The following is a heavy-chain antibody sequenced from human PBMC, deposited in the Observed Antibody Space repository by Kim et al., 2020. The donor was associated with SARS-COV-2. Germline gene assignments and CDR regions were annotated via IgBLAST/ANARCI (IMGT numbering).Heavy chain of an antibody. CDR2: N. D-gene: IGHD6-19*01. CDR3: ARAVAANWFDP. V-gene: IGHV3-7*04. Sequence: NSNGDSVKGRFTISRNDAKNSLYLQMSSLRPDDTALYYCARAVAANWFDPWGQGTLVTVSS. J-gene: IGHJ5*02.